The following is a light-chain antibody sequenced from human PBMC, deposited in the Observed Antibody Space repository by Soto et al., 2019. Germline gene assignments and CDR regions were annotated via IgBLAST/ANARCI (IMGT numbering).Light chain of an antibody. Sequence: EIILTQSPATLSLSPGERATLSCGASQSVSSSYVAWYQHRPGQAPRLLIYGALSRATGIPDRFSGSGSGTDFTLTISRLEPEDFALYYCQQYATSPLTFGGGTKVDI. V-gene: IGKV3-20*01. CDR3: QQYATSPLT. CDR1: QSVSSSY. J-gene: IGKJ4*01. CDR2: GAL.